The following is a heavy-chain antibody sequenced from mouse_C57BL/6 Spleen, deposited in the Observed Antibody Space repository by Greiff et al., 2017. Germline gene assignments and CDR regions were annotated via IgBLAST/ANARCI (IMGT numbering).Heavy chain of an antibody. V-gene: IGHV1-80*01. Sequence: QVQLQQSGAELVKPGASVKISCKASGYAFSSYWMNWVKQRPGKGLEWIGQIYPGDGDTNYNGKFKGKATLTADKSSSTAYMQLSSLTSEDSAVYFCSSANWDGWYVDVWGTGTTVTVSS. CDR1: GYAFSSYW. CDR2: IYPGDGDT. CDR3: SSANWDGWYVDV. J-gene: IGHJ1*03. D-gene: IGHD4-1*01.